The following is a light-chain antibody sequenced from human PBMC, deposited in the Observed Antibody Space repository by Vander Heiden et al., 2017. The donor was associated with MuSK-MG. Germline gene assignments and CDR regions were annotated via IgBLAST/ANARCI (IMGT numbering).Light chain of an antibody. Sequence: EVVLTQSPATLSVSPGERATLSCRASPSVSRYLAWFQQKPGQPPRLLIYDASNRAAGTPARFSGSGSGTDFTLTISRLEPEDFAVYFCQHHSNWPPDTFGQGTKLEIK. J-gene: IGKJ2*01. CDR3: QHHSNWPPDT. CDR2: DAS. CDR1: PSVSRY. V-gene: IGKV3-11*01.